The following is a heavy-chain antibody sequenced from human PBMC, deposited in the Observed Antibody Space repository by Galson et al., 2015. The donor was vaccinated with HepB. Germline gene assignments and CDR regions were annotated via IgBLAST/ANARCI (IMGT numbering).Heavy chain of an antibody. CDR1: GDSVSSNSAA. V-gene: IGHV6-1*01. Sequence: CAISGDSVSSNSAAWNWIRQSPSRGLEWLGRTYYRSKWYNDYAVSVKSRITINPDTSKNQFSLQLNSVTPEDTAVYYCARAAIPNYYGSGNIASVYYFDYWGQGTLVTVSS. CDR3: ARAAIPNYYGSGNIASVYYFDY. CDR2: TYYRSKWYN. J-gene: IGHJ4*02. D-gene: IGHD3-10*01.